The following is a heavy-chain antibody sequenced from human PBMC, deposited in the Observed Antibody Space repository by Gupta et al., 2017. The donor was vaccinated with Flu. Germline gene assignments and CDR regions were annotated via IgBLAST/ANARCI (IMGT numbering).Heavy chain of an antibody. CDR2: IYSDGST. CDR1: GFTVSSNY. D-gene: IGHD3-10*01. J-gene: IGHJ4*02. CDR3: ARAPILLWFGEFDY. Sequence: EVQPVESGAALIQPGGSLRLSCAASGFTVSSNYMSCVRQAPGKGLEWFSVIYSDGSTYYADSVKGRFTISRDNSKNTLYLQMNSLRAEDTAVYYCARAPILLWFGEFDYWGQGTLVTVSS. V-gene: IGHV3-53*01.